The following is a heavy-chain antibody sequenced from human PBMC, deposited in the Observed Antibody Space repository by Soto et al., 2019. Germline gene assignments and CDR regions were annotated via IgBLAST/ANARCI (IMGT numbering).Heavy chain of an antibody. V-gene: IGHV3-74*01. J-gene: IGHJ4*02. CDR2: INSDGSST. Sequence: GGSLRLSCAASGFTFSSYWMHWVRQAPGKGLVWVSRINSDGSSTSYADSVKGRFTISRDNAKNTLYLQMNSLRAEDTAVYYWASEKLGELGDYWGQGTLVTVSS. CDR3: ASEKLGELGDY. CDR1: GFTFSSYW. D-gene: IGHD3-16*01.